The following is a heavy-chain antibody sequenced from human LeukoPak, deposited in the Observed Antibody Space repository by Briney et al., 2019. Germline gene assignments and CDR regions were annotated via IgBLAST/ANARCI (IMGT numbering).Heavy chain of an antibody. J-gene: IGHJ4*02. CDR3: ARATTLRYFDWLSPTLAAYYFDY. D-gene: IGHD3-9*01. CDR2: IYYSGST. V-gene: IGHV4-59*01. CDR1: GGSISSYY. Sequence: PSETLSLTCTVSGGSISSYYWSWIRQPPGKGLEWIGYIYYSGSTNYNPSLKSRVTISVDTSKNQFSLKLSSVTAADTAVYYCARATTLRYFDWLSPTLAAYYFDYWGQGTLVTVSS.